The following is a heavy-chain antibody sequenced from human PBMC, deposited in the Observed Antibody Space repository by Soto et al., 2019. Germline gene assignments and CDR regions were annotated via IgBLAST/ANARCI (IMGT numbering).Heavy chain of an antibody. CDR3: ASRSPALDY. CDR1: GFTFSSFG. CDR2: IWHDGRNK. V-gene: IGHV3-33*01. J-gene: IGHJ4*02. Sequence: QVQLVESGGGVVQPGRSLRLSCAASGFTFSSFGMHWVRQAPGKGLEWVAVIWHDGRNKYYADFVKGRFTISRDNSKNTLFLQMNSLRVEDTAVYYCASRSPALDYWGQGTLATVSS. D-gene: IGHD2-2*01.